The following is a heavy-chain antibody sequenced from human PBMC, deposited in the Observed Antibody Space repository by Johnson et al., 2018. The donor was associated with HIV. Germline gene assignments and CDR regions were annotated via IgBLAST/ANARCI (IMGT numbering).Heavy chain of an antibody. D-gene: IGHD1-7*01. V-gene: IGHV3-23*04. J-gene: IGHJ3*02. CDR1: GFTFSSYA. CDR2: ISDSGST. Sequence: VQLVESGGGVVQPGGSLRLSCEASGFTFSSYAMSWVRQAPGKGLEWVSAISDSGSTYYADSVKGRFTISRDNSKNTLYLQMNSLRAEDTAVYYCARARDWNYGDIWGQGTMVTVSS. CDR3: ARARDWNYGDI.